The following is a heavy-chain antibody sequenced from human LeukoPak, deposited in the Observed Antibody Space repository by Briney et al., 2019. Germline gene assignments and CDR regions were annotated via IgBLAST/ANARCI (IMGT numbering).Heavy chain of an antibody. D-gene: IGHD6-19*01. J-gene: IGHJ4*02. CDR2: ISASGGTT. Sequence: AGGSLRLSCAASGFTFSTYAVNWVRQAPGKGLEWVSAISASGGTTYYADPVKGRFSISRDNSKNTLYLQMNSLRAEDTAVYYCAKDRNGWPTNFDYWGQGTLVTVSS. V-gene: IGHV3-23*01. CDR3: AKDRNGWPTNFDY. CDR1: GFTFSTYA.